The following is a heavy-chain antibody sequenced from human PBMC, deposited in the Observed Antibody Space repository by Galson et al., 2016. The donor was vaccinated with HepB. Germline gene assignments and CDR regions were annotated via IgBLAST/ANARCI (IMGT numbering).Heavy chain of an antibody. CDR1: GGSISSSSYH. D-gene: IGHD1-26*01. Sequence: SETLSLTCTVSGGSISSSSYHWGWIRQPPGRGPEWIWSIYYSGGTQYNPSLKSRVTISRDTSKNQFSLKLSSVTAADTAVYYCARGIVGDPFDYWGQGTLVTVSS. V-gene: IGHV4-39*01. J-gene: IGHJ4*02. CDR2: IYYSGGT. CDR3: ARGIVGDPFDY.